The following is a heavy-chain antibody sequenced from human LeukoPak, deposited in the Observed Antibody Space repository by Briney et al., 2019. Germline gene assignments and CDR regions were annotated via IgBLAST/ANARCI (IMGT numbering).Heavy chain of an antibody. D-gene: IGHD4-17*01. V-gene: IGHV1-8*01. Sequence: ASVKVSCKASGYTFTSYDINWVRQATGQGLEWMGWMNPNSGNTGYAQKFQGRVTMTRNTSISTAYMELSSLRSEDTAVYYCASRVSTVTMNDYSGQGTLVTVSS. CDR2: MNPNSGNT. CDR3: ASRVSTVTMNDY. CDR1: GYTFTSYD. J-gene: IGHJ4*02.